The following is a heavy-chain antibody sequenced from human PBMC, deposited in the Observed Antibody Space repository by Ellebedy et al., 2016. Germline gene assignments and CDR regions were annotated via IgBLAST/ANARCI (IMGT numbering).Heavy chain of an antibody. CDR1: GFTFSSYG. Sequence: GGSLRLXXAASGFTFSSYGMHWVRQAPGKGLEWVAVIWYDGSNKYYADSVKGRFTISRDNSKNTLYLQMNSLRAEDTAVYYCARDPTNLWFGELLGYYYYYGMDVWGQGTTVTVSS. D-gene: IGHD3-10*01. CDR3: ARDPTNLWFGELLGYYYYYGMDV. CDR2: IWYDGSNK. J-gene: IGHJ6*02. V-gene: IGHV3-33*01.